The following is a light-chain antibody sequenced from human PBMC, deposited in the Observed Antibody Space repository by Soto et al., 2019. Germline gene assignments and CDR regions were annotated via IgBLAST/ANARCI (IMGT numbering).Light chain of an antibody. CDR2: AAS. V-gene: IGKV1-6*01. CDR1: QGITND. Sequence: AIQMTQSPSSLSASVGDRVIITCRASQGITNDLGWYQQKPGKAPKLLIYAASSLQSGVPSRFGGSGSGTDFTLTISSLQPEDFATYYCLQDYNYPRTFGQGTKVDIK. CDR3: LQDYNYPRT. J-gene: IGKJ1*01.